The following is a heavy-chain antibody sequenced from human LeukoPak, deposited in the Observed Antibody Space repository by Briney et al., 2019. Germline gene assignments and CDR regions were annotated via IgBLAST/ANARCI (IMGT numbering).Heavy chain of an antibody. CDR1: GFTFNEYA. V-gene: IGHV3-9*01. CDR2: INWKSDNI. J-gene: IGHJ5*01. D-gene: IGHD6-19*01. Sequence: GGSLRLSCAASGFTFNEYAMHWVRQAPGKGLEWISSINWKSDNIAYADSVKGRFTVSRDNARNSLHLQMNSLRIEDTASYFCVKDSAGESSDWLDSWGQGTLVTIAS. CDR3: VKDSAGESSDWLDS.